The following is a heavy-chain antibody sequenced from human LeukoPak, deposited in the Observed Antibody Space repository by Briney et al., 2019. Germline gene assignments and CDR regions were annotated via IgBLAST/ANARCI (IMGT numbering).Heavy chain of an antibody. V-gene: IGHV4-34*01. CDR1: GGSFSGYY. D-gene: IGHD1-26*01. J-gene: IGHJ4*02. CDR2: INHSGST. Sequence: SETLSLTCAVYGGSFSGYYWSWIRQPPGKGLEWIGEINHSGSTNYNPSLKSRVTISVDTSKNQFSLKLSSVTAADTAVYYCARDPHSGSTVDWGQGTLVTVSS. CDR3: ARDPHSGSTVD.